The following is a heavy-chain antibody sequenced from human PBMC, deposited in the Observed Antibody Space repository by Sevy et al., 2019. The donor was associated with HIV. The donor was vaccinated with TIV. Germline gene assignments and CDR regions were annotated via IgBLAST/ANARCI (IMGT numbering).Heavy chain of an antibody. Sequence: GGSLRLSCAASGFTFSSYSMNWVRQAPGKGLEWVSSISSSSSYIYYTDSVKGRFTISRDNSKNTLYLQMNSLRAEDTAVYYCARDRGISPYYYDFWSGYFNWFDPWGQGTLVTVSS. CDR1: GFTFSSYS. J-gene: IGHJ5*02. CDR2: ISSSSSYI. CDR3: ARDRGISPYYYDFWSGYFNWFDP. D-gene: IGHD3-3*01. V-gene: IGHV3-21*01.